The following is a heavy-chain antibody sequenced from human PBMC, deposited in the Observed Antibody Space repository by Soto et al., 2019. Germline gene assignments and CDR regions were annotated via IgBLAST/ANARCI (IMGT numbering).Heavy chain of an antibody. Sequence: EVQLVESAGGLVKPGGSLKLSCAGWGVTFSNAWMNWVCQAPEKGLEWDGRIKSKYDGGTTDYTAPVKGRFTISRDDSKNTVYLQMNSLTTEDTAVYYCATGDGYNYGFDYWGQGTLVTVSS. CDR1: GVTFSNAW. V-gene: IGHV3-15*07. CDR2: IKSKYDGGTT. CDR3: ATGDGYNYGFDY. J-gene: IGHJ4*02. D-gene: IGHD5-12*01.